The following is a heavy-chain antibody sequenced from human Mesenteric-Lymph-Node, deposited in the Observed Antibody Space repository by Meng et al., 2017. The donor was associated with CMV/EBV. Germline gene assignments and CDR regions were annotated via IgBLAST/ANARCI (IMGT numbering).Heavy chain of an antibody. CDR1: SISSGDYY. CDR2: IYYNGRT. J-gene: IGHJ5*02. D-gene: IGHD2-2*01. V-gene: IGHV4-30-4*01. CDR3: ARTEDCHSARCYTGFDP. Sequence: SISSGDYYWSWIRRPPGKGLEWIGFIYYNGRTYYNPSLKSRVTISVDTSKNQFSLTLNSMTAADTADYYCARTEDCHSARCYTGFDPWGQGTLVTVSS.